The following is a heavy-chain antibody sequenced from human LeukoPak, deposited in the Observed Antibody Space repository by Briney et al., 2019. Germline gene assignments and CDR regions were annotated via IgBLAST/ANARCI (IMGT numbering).Heavy chain of an antibody. CDR3: ARDLFLWYFDL. CDR2: ISYDGSNK. Sequence: PGGSLRLSCAASGFTFNSYGMHWVRQAPGKGLEWVAVISYDGSNKYYADFVKGRFTISRDISKNTLYLQINSLRADDTAVYYCARDLFLWYFDLWGRGTLATVSS. CDR1: GFTFNSYG. J-gene: IGHJ2*01. D-gene: IGHD2-21*01. V-gene: IGHV3-30*03.